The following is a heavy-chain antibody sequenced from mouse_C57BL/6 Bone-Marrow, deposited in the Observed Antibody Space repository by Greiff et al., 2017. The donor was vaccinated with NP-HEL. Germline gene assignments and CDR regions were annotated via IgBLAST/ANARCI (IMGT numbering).Heavy chain of an antibody. CDR1: GYTFTSYW. CDR3: ARSEGVYYDYSFAY. V-gene: IGHV1-50*01. Sequence: VQLQQPGAELVKPGASVKLSCKASGYTFTSYWMQWVKQRPGQGLEWIGEIDPSDSYTNYNQKVKGKATLTVDTSSSTAYIQLSSLTSEDSAVYYCARSEGVYYDYSFAYWGQGTLVTVSA. D-gene: IGHD2-4*01. J-gene: IGHJ3*01. CDR2: IDPSDSYT.